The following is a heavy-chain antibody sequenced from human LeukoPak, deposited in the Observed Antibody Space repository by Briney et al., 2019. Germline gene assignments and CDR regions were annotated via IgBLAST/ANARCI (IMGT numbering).Heavy chain of an antibody. D-gene: IGHD1-26*01. J-gene: IGHJ4*02. CDR3: ARGLPGIVGATPD. CDR2: FNPENGNT. CDR1: GYSFVGYG. Sequence: VASVKVSCKASGYSFVGYGITWVRQAPGQGLEWMGWFNPENGNTNYAQKLQGRVTMTTDTSTSTAYMELRSLRSDDTAVYYCARGLPGIVGATPDWGQGTLVTVSS. V-gene: IGHV1-18*01.